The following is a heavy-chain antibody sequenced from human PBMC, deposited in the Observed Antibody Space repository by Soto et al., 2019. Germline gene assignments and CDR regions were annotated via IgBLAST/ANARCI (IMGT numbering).Heavy chain of an antibody. Sequence: ASVKVSCKASGYSFTTSGITWVRQAPGQGLEWMGWISTYNGRTSYAQKFQGRVTMTRDTSTSTVYMELSSLRSEDTAVYYCATRDPGHYWGQGTLVTVSS. CDR2: ISTYNGRT. V-gene: IGHV1-18*01. CDR3: ATRDPGHY. J-gene: IGHJ4*02. CDR1: GYSFTTSG.